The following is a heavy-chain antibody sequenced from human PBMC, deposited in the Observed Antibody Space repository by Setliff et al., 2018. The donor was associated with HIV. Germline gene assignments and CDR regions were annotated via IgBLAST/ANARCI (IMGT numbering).Heavy chain of an antibody. CDR2: INTRDGST. CDR3: ARAPFTSGHYGADY. D-gene: IGHD3-10*01. V-gene: IGHV1-46*01. Sequence: VASVKVSCKASGYTLTDHYRHWVRQAPGQGLEWMGRINTRDGSTGYAQRFQGRVTMTRDTSRGTVYIELRSLRSEDTAVYCCARAPFTSGHYGADYWGQGTLVTVSS. J-gene: IGHJ4*02. CDR1: GYTLTDHY.